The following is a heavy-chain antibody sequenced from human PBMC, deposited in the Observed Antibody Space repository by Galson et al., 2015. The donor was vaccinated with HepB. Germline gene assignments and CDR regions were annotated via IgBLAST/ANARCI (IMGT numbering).Heavy chain of an antibody. V-gene: IGHV3-30*18. D-gene: IGHD6-19*01. CDR3: AKDPYLYSALAGTMAGFDY. CDR1: GFTFSNYG. CDR2: ISYDGSNK. Sequence: SLRLSCAASGFTFSNYGMHWVRQAPGKGLEWVAVISYDGSNKYYADSVKGRFTISRDNSKNKLYLQMNSLRAEDTAVYYCAKDPYLYSALAGTMAGFDYWSQGTLVTFSS. J-gene: IGHJ4*02.